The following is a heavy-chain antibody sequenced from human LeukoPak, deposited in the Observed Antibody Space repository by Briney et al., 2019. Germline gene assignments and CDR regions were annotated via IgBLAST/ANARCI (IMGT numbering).Heavy chain of an antibody. J-gene: IGHJ6*04. V-gene: IGHV3-21*01. CDR2: ISSSSSYI. CDR3: ARAPSGYQRLDYGMDV. Sequence: GGSLRLSCAASGFTFSSYSMNWVRQAPGKGLEWVSSISSSSSYIYYADSVKGRFTISRDNAKNSLYLQMNSLRAEDAAVYYCARAPSGYQRLDYGMDVWGKGTTVTVSS. D-gene: IGHD5-12*01. CDR1: GFTFSSYS.